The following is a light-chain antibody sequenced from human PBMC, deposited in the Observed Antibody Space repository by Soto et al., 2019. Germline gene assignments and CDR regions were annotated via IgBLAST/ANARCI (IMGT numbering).Light chain of an antibody. Sequence: QSVLTQPPSASGTPGQRVTISCSGSNSNVGSNDVDWYQQLPGTAPKLLIYRNNQRPSGVPDRFSGSKSGTSASLAITGLRSDDEADYYCAAWDDSLSGYVFGTGTKLTVL. V-gene: IGLV1-47*01. J-gene: IGLJ1*01. CDR1: NSNVGSND. CDR2: RNN. CDR3: AAWDDSLSGYV.